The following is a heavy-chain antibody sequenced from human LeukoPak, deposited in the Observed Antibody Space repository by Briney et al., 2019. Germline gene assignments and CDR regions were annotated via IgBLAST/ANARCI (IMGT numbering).Heavy chain of an antibody. V-gene: IGHV1-2*06. CDR2: INPNSGGT. CDR3: ASGGSYSFSGVDYFDY. CDR1: GYTFTVYY. D-gene: IGHD1-26*01. Sequence: ASVKVSCKASGYTFTVYYMHWVRRAPGQGLEWMGRINPNSGGTNFAQNFQGRVTMTRDTSISTVYMELSRLRSDDTAVYYCASGGSYSFSGVDYFDYWGQGTLVTVSS. J-gene: IGHJ4*02.